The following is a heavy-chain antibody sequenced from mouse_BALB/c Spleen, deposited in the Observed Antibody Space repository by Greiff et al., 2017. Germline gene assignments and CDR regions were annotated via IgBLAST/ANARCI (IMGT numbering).Heavy chain of an antibody. Sequence: EVQVVESGGGLVKPGGSLKLSCSASGFTFSSYTMSWVRQTPEKRLEWVATISSGGSYTYYPDSVKGRFTISRDNAKNTLYLQMSSLKSEDTAMYYCTRDPGYYFDYWGQGTTLTVSS. V-gene: IGHV5-6-4*01. CDR3: TRDPGYYFDY. J-gene: IGHJ2*01. CDR1: GFTFSSYT. D-gene: IGHD4-1*01. CDR2: ISSGGSYT.